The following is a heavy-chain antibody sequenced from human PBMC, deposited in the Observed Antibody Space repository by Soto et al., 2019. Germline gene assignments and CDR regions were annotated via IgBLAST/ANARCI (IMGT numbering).Heavy chain of an antibody. CDR1: GESFSGYS. CDR3: ARHCSCTSCLPYHYYYSTGV. D-gene: IGHD2-2*01. CDR2: INHSGSA. J-gene: IGHJ6*02. V-gene: IGHV4-34*01. Sequence: SETLSLTCAVYGESFSGYSWSWIRQPPGKGLEWITEINHSGSAIYNPSLKSRATISGDTSNNQFSLKVSSVTAADTAVYYCARHCSCTSCLPYHYYYSTGVWGQGTMVTVSS.